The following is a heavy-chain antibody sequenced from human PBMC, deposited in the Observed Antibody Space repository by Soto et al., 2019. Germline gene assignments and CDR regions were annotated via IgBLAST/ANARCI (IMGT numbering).Heavy chain of an antibody. Sequence: QVQLQEAGPRLVKPSATLSLTCTVSGGSITSSYWSWIRRPPGKGLEWIAYIYDTGISGYTPSTSYNPSLKSRVTLSVDTSKGQFALKLTSVTAADTAVYYCARGEDAFVYYGLDVWGQGITVTVSS. CDR1: GGSITSSY. V-gene: IGHV4-59*01. CDR3: ARGEDAFVYYGLDV. D-gene: IGHD3-10*01. J-gene: IGHJ6*02. CDR2: IYDTGISGYTPST.